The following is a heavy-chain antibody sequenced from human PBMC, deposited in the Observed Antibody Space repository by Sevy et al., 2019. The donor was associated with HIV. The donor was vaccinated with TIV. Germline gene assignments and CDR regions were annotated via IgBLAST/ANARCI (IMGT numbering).Heavy chain of an antibody. CDR1: GGSFSTYS. D-gene: IGHD2-15*01. V-gene: IGHV4-34*01. J-gene: IGHJ4*02. CDR3: ARSMGGGNFDY. Sequence: SETLSLTCAVYGGSFSTYSWSWIRQPPGKGLEWIGEINHTGDTNYNPSLESRVTISVDTSKNQFSLKLSSVTAADTAVYYCARSMGGGNFDYWGQGTLVTVSS. CDR2: INHTGDT.